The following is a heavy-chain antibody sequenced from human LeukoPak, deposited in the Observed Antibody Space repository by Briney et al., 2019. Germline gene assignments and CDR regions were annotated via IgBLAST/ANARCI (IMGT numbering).Heavy chain of an antibody. D-gene: IGHD4-17*01. CDR1: GFTFSSHG. CDR3: AKDLYGDYTVDC. V-gene: IGHV3-30*18. CDR2: ISYDGSEK. Sequence: GTSLRLSCAASGFTFSSHGMHWVRQAPGKGLEWVAVISYDGSEKYYADSVKGRFTISRDNSMNTLYLQMNSLRAEDTAVYYCAKDLYGDYTVDCWGQGTLVTVSS. J-gene: IGHJ4*02.